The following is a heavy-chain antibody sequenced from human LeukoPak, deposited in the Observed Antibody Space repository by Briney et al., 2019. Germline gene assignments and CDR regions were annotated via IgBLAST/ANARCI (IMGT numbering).Heavy chain of an antibody. Sequence: PSETLSLTCTVSGASLSSTSYYWGWIRQPPGKGLEWIGSIYYSGNTYYSPSLRSRVTISVDTSKIQFSLKLSSVTAADTAVYYLGRLKGEGSGDYYTVFGDSLGQGNLV. CDR1: GASLSSTSYY. D-gene: IGHD3-3*01. CDR3: GRLKGEGSGDYYTVFGDS. J-gene: IGHJ4*02. CDR2: IYYSGNT. V-gene: IGHV4-39*01.